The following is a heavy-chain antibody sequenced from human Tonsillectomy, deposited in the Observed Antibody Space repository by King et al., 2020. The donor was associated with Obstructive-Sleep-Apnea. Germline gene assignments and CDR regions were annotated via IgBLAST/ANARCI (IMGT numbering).Heavy chain of an antibody. Sequence: VQLVESGGGVVQPGRSLRLSCAASGFTFSSYAMHWVRQAPGKGLEWVAVISYDGSNKYYADSVKGRFTISRDNSENTLYLQMNSLRAEDTAVYYCARDMLRGLFDPWGQGTLVTVSS. CDR2: ISYDGSNK. J-gene: IGHJ5*02. D-gene: IGHD3-16*01. CDR1: GFTFSSYA. CDR3: ARDMLRGLFDP. V-gene: IGHV3-30*04.